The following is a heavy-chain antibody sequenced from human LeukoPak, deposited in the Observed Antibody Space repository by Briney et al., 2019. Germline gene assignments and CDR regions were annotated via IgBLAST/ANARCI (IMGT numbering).Heavy chain of an antibody. J-gene: IGHJ4*02. CDR3: ARGSPYSSSFCFDY. V-gene: IGHV4-59*01. D-gene: IGHD6-6*01. Sequence: SETLSLTCTVSGGSISSYYWSWIRQPPGKGLEWIGYIYYSGSTNYNPSLKSRVTISVDTSKNQFSLKLSSVTAADTAVYYCARGSPYSSSFCFDYWGQGTLVIVSS. CDR1: GGSISSYY. CDR2: IYYSGST.